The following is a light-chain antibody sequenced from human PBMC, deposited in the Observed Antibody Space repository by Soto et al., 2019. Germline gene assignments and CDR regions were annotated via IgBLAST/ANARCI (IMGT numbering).Light chain of an antibody. CDR2: DTS. Sequence: QAVVTQEPSLTVSPGGTVTLTCGSSTGPVTSGHYPYWFQQKPGQAPRTLIYDTSNKYSWTPARFSASLLGDKAALTLSGAQPEDEADYYCLLLYRGNRRVFGAGTKLTVL. J-gene: IGLJ1*01. V-gene: IGLV7-46*01. CDR1: TGPVTSGHY. CDR3: LLLYRGNRRV.